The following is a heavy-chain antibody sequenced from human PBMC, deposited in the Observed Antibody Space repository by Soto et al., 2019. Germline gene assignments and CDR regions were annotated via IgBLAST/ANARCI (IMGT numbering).Heavy chain of an antibody. V-gene: IGHV3-21*01. Sequence: GGSLRLSCAASGFTFSSYSMNWVRQAPGKGLGWVSSISSSSSYIYYADSVKGRFTISRDNAKDSLYLQMNSLRAEDTAVYYCARAKSMIIFGGVIDFDYGGQGTRVTVPS. J-gene: IGHJ4*02. CDR3: ARAKSMIIFGGVIDFDY. CDR2: ISSSSSYI. CDR1: GFTFSSYS. D-gene: IGHD3-16*02.